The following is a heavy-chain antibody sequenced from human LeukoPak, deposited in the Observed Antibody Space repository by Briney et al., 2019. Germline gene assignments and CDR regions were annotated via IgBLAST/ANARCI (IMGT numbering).Heavy chain of an antibody. Sequence: MTSETLSLTCTVSGDSISSTSHYWDWIRQPPGKGLEWIGSIYNSGTTYYNPSLKSRVTISVDTSKNQFSLKVSSVTAADTAVYYCASRVYGLGSFNYWGQGTLVTVSS. CDR1: GDSISSTSHY. J-gene: IGHJ4*01. CDR2: IYNSGTT. CDR3: ASRVYGLGSFNY. V-gene: IGHV4-39*01. D-gene: IGHD3-10*01.